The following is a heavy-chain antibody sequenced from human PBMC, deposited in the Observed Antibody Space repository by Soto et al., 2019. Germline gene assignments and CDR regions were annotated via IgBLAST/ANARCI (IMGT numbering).Heavy chain of an antibody. V-gene: IGHV3-23*01. CDR2: ISGSGGST. D-gene: IGHD3-3*01. CDR1: GFTFSSYA. CDR3: AKESEAGITIFGVVINNWFDP. Sequence: EVQLLESGGGLVQPGGSLRLSCAASGFTFSSYAMSWVRQAPGKGLEWVSAISGSGGSTYYADSVKGRFTISRDNSKNTLYLQMNSLRAEDTAVYYCAKESEAGITIFGVVINNWFDPWGQGTLVTVSS. J-gene: IGHJ5*02.